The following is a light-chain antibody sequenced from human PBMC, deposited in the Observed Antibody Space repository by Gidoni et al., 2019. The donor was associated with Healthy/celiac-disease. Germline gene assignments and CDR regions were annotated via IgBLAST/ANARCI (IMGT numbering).Light chain of an antibody. CDR3: MQALQTPFT. CDR2: LGS. V-gene: IGKV2-28*01. J-gene: IGKJ4*01. Sequence: DIVMTTSPLSQPVTPGEPASISCRSSQSLLHGNGYNYLDWYLQKPGQSPQLLIYLGSNRASGVPDRFSGSGSGTDFTLKISRVEAEDVGTYYCMQALQTPFTFGGGTKVEIK. CDR1: QSLLHGNGYNY.